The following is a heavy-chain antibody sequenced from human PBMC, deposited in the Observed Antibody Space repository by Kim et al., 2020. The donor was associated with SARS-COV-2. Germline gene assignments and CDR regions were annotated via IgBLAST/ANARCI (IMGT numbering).Heavy chain of an antibody. D-gene: IGHD2-8*01. V-gene: IGHV3-53*01. Sequence: GGSLRLSCAASGFSVSTHYMMWVRQPPGKGLEWVSVIYINGSEFYTDSVKGRFTISRDTSRNTVYLEMDRLRVEDTALYYCARDPGSFNGADYCGQGTLLTVSS. CDR3: ARDPGSFNGADY. J-gene: IGHJ4*02. CDR2: IYINGSE. CDR1: GFSVSTHY.